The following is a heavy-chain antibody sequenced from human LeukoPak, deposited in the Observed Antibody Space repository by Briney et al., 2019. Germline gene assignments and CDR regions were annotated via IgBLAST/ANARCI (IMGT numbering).Heavy chain of an antibody. D-gene: IGHD6-19*01. CDR3: ARGQWLDPSYFDY. CDR1: GDSISVYY. J-gene: IGHJ4*02. V-gene: IGHV4-4*09. Sequence: PSDTLSLNCTVSGDSISVYYWSWIRQPTGKGLEWIGYIFTSGTTNYSPSLKSRVTISVDTSKNQFSPKLSSVTAADTAVYYCARGQWLDPSYFDYWGQGTLVTVSS. CDR2: IFTSGTT.